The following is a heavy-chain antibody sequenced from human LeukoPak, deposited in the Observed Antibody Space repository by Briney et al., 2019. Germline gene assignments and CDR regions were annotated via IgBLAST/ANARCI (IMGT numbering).Heavy chain of an antibody. D-gene: IGHD2-8*01. V-gene: IGHV4-39*07. J-gene: IGHJ4*02. CDR3: ASQMVGYCTNGVCSAFDY. Sequence: WVRQAPGKGPEWIGSIYYSGSTYYNPSLKSRVTISVDTSKNQFSLKLSSVTAADTAVYYCASQMVGYCTNGVCSAFDYWGQGTLVTVSS. CDR2: IYYSGST.